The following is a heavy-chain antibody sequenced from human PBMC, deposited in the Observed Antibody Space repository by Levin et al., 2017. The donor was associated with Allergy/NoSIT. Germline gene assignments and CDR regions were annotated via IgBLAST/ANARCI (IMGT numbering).Heavy chain of an antibody. CDR2: ISGSGTII. D-gene: IGHD2-21*02. J-gene: IGHJ4*02. Sequence: PGESLKISCAASGFTFSDYYMSWIRQAPGKGLEWVSYISGSGTIIYNADSVKGRFTISRDNAKNSMALQMNSLRAEDTAVYFCARLDRCGGDCYILDYWGQGTRVTVSS. CDR3: ARLDRCGGDCYILDY. CDR1: GFTFSDYY. V-gene: IGHV3-11*01.